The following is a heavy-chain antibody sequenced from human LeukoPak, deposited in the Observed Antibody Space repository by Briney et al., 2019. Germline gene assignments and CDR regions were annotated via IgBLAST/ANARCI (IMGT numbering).Heavy chain of an antibody. CDR1: GFTFSSYS. V-gene: IGHV3-21*01. CDR2: ISSSSSYI. D-gene: IGHD4-17*01. Sequence: KPGGSLRLSCAASGFTFSSYSMNWVRQAPGKGLEWASSISSSSSYIYYADSVKGRFTISRDNAKNSLYLQMNSLRAEDTAVYYCARDPSPYGDDDYYYYYGMDVWGQGTTVTVSS. J-gene: IGHJ6*02. CDR3: ARDPSPYGDDDYYYYYGMDV.